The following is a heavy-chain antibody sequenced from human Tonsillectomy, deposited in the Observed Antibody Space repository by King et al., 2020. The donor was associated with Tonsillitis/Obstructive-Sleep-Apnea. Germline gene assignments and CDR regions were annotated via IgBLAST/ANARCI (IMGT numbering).Heavy chain of an antibody. D-gene: IGHD6-19*01. CDR1: GFTFDDYG. V-gene: IGHV3-20*04. CDR2: INWNGGST. CDR3: ARARSSGWGDDAFDI. J-gene: IGHJ3*02. Sequence: VQLVESGGGVVRPGGSLRLSCAAAGFTFDDYGMSWVRQAPGKGLEWGSGINWNGGSTGYADFLKGRFTIARDKAKNSLYLQMNSLRAEDTALYYCARARSSGWGDDAFDIWGQGTMVTVSS.